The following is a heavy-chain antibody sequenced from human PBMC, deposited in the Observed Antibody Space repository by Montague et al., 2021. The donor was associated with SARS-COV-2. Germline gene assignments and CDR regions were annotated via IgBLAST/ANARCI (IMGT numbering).Heavy chain of an antibody. J-gene: IGHJ4*02. CDR1: GGSISSSNW. CDR3: ARGRQHINMVVVVVTGGEYYFDF. V-gene: IGHV4-4*02. CDR2: IYHSGST. D-gene: IGHD3-22*01. Sequence: SETLPLTCAVSGGSISSSNWWSWVRQPPGKGLEWIGEIYHSGSTNYNPSLKSRVTISVDTSKNQFSLKMTSVTAADTAVYYCARGRQHINMVVVVVTGGEYYFDFWGQGTLVAVSS.